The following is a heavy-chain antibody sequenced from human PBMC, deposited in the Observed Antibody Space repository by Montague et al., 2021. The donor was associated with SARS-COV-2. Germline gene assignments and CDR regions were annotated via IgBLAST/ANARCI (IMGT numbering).Heavy chain of an antibody. D-gene: IGHD3-22*01. Sequence: TRSLTCTVSSGSISNGGYYWSWIRQPPGKGLEWIENMDYSGNTYYNPPLRSRVTISVDTSKNQFSLKLSSVTAADTAVYYCVRVRRVTILLVSLGAFDFWGQGTTVTVSS. J-gene: IGHJ3*01. CDR3: VRVRRVTILLVSLGAFDF. CDR1: SGSISNGGYY. V-gene: IGHV4-31*03. CDR2: MDYSGNT.